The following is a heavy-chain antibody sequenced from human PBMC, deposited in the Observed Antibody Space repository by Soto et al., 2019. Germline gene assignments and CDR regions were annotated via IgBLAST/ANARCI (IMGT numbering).Heavy chain of an antibody. CDR2: IYPGDSDT. J-gene: IGHJ6*02. CDR1: GYIFISYW. Sequence: EVQLVQSGAEVKKPGESLKISCKGSGYIFISYWIGWVRQMPGKGLEWMGIIYPGDSDTTYSQSFQGQVTISADKSIRTAYLQWSSLKASDTAMYYCERLRGEQWLGPRVMDVWGQGTTVTVSS. D-gene: IGHD6-19*01. V-gene: IGHV5-51*01. CDR3: ERLRGEQWLGPRVMDV.